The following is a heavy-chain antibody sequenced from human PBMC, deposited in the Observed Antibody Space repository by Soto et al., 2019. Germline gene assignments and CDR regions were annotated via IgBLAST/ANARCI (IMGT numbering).Heavy chain of an antibody. CDR3: AAGGVTMVRGVGYYYYYMDV. Sequence: EVQLVESGGGLVKPGGSLRLSCAASGFTFSSYSMNWVRQAPGKGLEWVSSISSSSSYIYYADSVKGRFTISRDNAKNSLHLQMNSVRADDTAVYYCAAGGVTMVRGVGYYYYYMDVWGKGTTVTVSS. CDR1: GFTFSSYS. CDR2: ISSSSSYI. D-gene: IGHD3-10*01. V-gene: IGHV3-21*01. J-gene: IGHJ6*03.